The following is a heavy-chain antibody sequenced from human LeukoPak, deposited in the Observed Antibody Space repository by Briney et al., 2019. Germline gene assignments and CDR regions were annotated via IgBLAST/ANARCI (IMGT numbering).Heavy chain of an antibody. Sequence: GGSLRLSCAASGFTFSSYEMNWVRQAPGKGLGWVSYISTSGSTTYYADSVKGRFTISRDNAKNSLYLQMNSLRVEDTAVYYCARDRASRYGMDVWGQGTTVTVSS. CDR2: ISTSGSTT. D-gene: IGHD3-10*01. CDR3: ARDRASRYGMDV. CDR1: GFTFSSYE. J-gene: IGHJ6*02. V-gene: IGHV3-48*03.